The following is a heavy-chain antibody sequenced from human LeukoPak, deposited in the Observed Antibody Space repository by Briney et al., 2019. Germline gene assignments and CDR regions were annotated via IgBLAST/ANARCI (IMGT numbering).Heavy chain of an antibody. CDR1: GYSISSGYY. Sequence: SETLSLTCTVSGYSISSGYYWGWIRQPPGKGLEWIGSIYHSGSTYYNPSLKSRVTISVDTSKSQFSLKLSSATAADTAVYYCTRGSIVGATRGYFDYWGQGTLVTVSS. D-gene: IGHD1-26*01. CDR3: TRGSIVGATRGYFDY. V-gene: IGHV4-38-2*02. CDR2: IYHSGST. J-gene: IGHJ4*02.